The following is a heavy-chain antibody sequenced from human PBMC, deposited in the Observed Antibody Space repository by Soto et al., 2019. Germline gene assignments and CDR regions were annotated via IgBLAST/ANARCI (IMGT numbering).Heavy chain of an antibody. Sequence: GGSLRLSCAASGFTFSSYGMHWVRQAPGKGLEWVAVIWYDGSNKYYADSVKGRFTISRDNSKNTLYLQMNSLRAEDTAVYFCARDKGQYKYYYGMDVWGQGTTVTVSS. CDR3: ARDKGQYKYYYGMDV. CDR2: IWYDGSNK. V-gene: IGHV3-33*01. D-gene: IGHD1-20*01. CDR1: GFTFSSYG. J-gene: IGHJ6*02.